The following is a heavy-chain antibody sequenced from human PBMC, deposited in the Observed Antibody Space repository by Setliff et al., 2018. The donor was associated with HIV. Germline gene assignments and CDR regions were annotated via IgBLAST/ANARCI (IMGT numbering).Heavy chain of an antibody. CDR1: RSTFNSHT. CDR2: IIPILGVA. J-gene: IGHJ6*03. V-gene: IGHV1-69*02. Sequence: GASVKVSCKASRSTFNSHTINWVRQAPGQGLDWMGRIIPILGVANYAQRFQGKVTITADKSKSTAYMELTSLRFDDTAMYYCVRGVQSPPHYSYYYMDVWGEGTMVTVSS. D-gene: IGHD3-3*01. CDR3: VRGVQSPPHYSYYYMDV.